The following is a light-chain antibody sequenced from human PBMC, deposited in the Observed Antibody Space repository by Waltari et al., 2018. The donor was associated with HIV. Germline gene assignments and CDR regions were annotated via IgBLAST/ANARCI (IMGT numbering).Light chain of an antibody. CDR3: TSYTSTTSVI. CDR2: EVS. V-gene: IGLV2-14*02. Sequence: QGQSITISCTGTSSDVGKYNLVSWYQQHPGKAPKLIIYEVSNRPSGVSNRFSGSKSGNTASLTISGLQAEDEADYYCTSYTSTTSVIFGGGTRLTV. CDR1: SSDVGKYNL. J-gene: IGLJ2*01.